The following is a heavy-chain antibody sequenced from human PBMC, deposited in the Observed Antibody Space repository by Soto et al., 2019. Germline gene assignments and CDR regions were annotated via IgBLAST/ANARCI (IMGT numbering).Heavy chain of an antibody. CDR2: IIPIFGTA. CDR3: ASNNIVSHRKYYYDSSGYLDPFVDY. Sequence: SVKVSCKASGGTFSSYAISWVRQAPGQGLEWMGGIIPIFGTANYAQKFQGRVTITADESTSTAYMELSSLRSEDTAVYYCASNNIVSHRKYYYDSSGYLDPFVDYWGQGTLVAVSS. V-gene: IGHV1-69*13. CDR1: GGTFSSYA. D-gene: IGHD3-22*01. J-gene: IGHJ4*02.